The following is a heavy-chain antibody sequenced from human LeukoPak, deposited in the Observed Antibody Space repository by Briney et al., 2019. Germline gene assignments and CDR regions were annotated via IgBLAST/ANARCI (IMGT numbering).Heavy chain of an antibody. Sequence: GGSLRLSCAASGFTFSSYSMSWVRQAPGKGLEWVSSISSRSSYIYDADSLKGRFTISRDNAKNSLYLQMNSLRAEDTAVYYCAKDRCSNGIGCLYYYMDVWGKGTMVTISS. D-gene: IGHD2-8*01. J-gene: IGHJ6*03. CDR3: AKDRCSNGIGCLYYYMDV. CDR2: ISSRSSYI. V-gene: IGHV3-21*01. CDR1: GFTFSSYS.